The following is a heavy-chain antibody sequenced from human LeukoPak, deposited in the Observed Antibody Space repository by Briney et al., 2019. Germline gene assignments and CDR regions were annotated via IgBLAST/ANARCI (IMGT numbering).Heavy chain of an antibody. CDR2: IKQDGSEK. D-gene: IGHD2-2*01. CDR1: GFTLSSYW. CDR3: ARDGVEPGIYFDY. J-gene: IGHJ4*02. V-gene: IGHV3-7*01. Sequence: PGGSLRLSCAASGFTLSSYWMNSVRQGPRKRLEWVANIKQDGSEKYYVDSVKGRFTISRDNAKNSLYLQMNSLRAEDTAVYYCARDGVEPGIYFDYWGQGALVTVSS.